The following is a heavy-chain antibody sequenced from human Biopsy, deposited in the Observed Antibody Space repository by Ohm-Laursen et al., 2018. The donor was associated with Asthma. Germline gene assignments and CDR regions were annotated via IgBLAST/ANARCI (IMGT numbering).Heavy chain of an antibody. J-gene: IGHJ4*02. V-gene: IGHV3-53*01. D-gene: IGHD3-22*01. CDR1: GFAVSSYY. Sequence: SLRLSCAASGFAVSSYYMFWVRQAPGKGLEWVSVIYSGGTSHTADSVRGRFTISRDYSKNTLYLQMHSLRAEDTAVYYCARGDSSNWSHYYFDYWGQGTLVTVSS. CDR3: ARGDSSNWSHYYFDY. CDR2: IYSGGTS.